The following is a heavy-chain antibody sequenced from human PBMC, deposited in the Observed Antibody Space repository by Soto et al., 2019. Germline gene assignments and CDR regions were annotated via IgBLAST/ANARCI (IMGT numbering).Heavy chain of an antibody. D-gene: IGHD5-12*01. CDR2: INPSGGST. J-gene: IGHJ6*02. V-gene: IGHV1-46*01. Sequence: QVQLVQSGAEVKKPGASVKVSCKASGYTFTSYYMHWVRQAPGQGLEWMGIINPSGGSTSNAQKFQGRVTMTRDTSTSTVYMELSSLRSEDTAVYYCARESVDIVATTRVSGGMDVWGQGTTVTVSS. CDR1: GYTFTSYY. CDR3: ARESVDIVATTRVSGGMDV.